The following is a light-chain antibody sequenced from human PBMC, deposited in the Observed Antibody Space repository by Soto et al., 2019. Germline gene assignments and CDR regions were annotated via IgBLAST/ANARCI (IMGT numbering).Light chain of an antibody. CDR3: QQYGTSLMHT. CDR2: GAS. Sequence: ETVLTQSPGTLSLSPGERATLSCRASQSVSSSYLAWYQQKPGQAPRLLIYGASSRATGIPDRFSGSGSGTDFTLTISRLEPEDFAVYYCQQYGTSLMHTFGQGTKLEIK. J-gene: IGKJ2*01. CDR1: QSVSSSY. V-gene: IGKV3-20*01.